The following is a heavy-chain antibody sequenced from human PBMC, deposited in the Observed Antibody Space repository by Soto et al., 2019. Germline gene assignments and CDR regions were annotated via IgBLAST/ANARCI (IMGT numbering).Heavy chain of an antibody. CDR1: GFTFSYYG. J-gene: IGHJ4*02. CDR3: AKDQDCGRTSCQFWAPGY. CDR2: ISNAGSNK. D-gene: IGHD2-2*01. Sequence: QVQLVESGGGVVQPGKSLRLSCAAFGFTFSYYGMHWVRQAPGKGLEWVALISNAGSNKYYADSLKGRFTISRDNSKNTLYLQMNSPTAEDTAVYYCAKDQDCGRTSCQFWAPGYWGQGTVVIVSS. V-gene: IGHV3-30*18.